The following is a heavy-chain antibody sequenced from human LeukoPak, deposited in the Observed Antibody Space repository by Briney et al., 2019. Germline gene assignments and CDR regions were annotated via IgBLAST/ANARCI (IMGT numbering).Heavy chain of an antibody. CDR1: GFSFSDSY. D-gene: IGHD2-8*01. Sequence: PGGSLRLSCAASGFSFSDSYMTWVRQAPGKGLEWVALIWYHGNKEIYADSVKGRFTVSRDNSKNMLYLQMSSLRPEDTAVYYCAKDGVGSNDFHAFDKWGQGTVVTVAS. CDR2: IWYHGNKE. V-gene: IGHV3-30*02. CDR3: AKDGVGSNDFHAFDK. J-gene: IGHJ3*02.